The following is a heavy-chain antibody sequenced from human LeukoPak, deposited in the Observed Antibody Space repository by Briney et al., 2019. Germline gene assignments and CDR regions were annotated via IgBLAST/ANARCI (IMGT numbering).Heavy chain of an antibody. Sequence: GGSLRLSCAASGFTFSGYPMTWVRQAPGKGLEWVSGIGSSGADTYYADSVKGRFTISRDNSKNTLYLQMNSLRAEDRAVYYCARQSGRSGWYNDYWGQGTLVTVSS. CDR3: ARQSGRSGWYNDY. V-gene: IGHV3-23*01. CDR2: IGSSGADT. J-gene: IGHJ4*02. D-gene: IGHD6-19*01. CDR1: GFTFSGYP.